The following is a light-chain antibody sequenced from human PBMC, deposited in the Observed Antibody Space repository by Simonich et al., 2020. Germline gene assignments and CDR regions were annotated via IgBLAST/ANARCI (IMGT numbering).Light chain of an antibody. CDR2: EVS. V-gene: IGLV2-8*01. J-gene: IGLJ2*01. CDR3: SSYTSSSTPVV. CDR1: SSDVGGYNY. Sequence: QSALTQPPSASGSPGQSVTISCTGTSSDVGGYNYVSWYQQHPGKAPKLMIYEVSKRPSGGLDPFSGSKSSNTDSLTVSGLQAEDEADYYCSSYTSSSTPVVFGGGTKLTVL.